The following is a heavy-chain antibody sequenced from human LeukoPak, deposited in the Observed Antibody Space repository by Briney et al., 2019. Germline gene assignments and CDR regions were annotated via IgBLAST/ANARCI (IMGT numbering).Heavy chain of an antibody. V-gene: IGHV5-51*01. Sequence: GESLKISCKGSGYSFTSYWIGGVRQMPGKGLEWMGIIYPGDSDTRYSPSFQGQVTISADKSISTAYLQWSSLKASDTAMYYCARQDIVVVPAANSYYYYMDVWGKGTTVTVSS. D-gene: IGHD2-2*01. CDR3: ARQDIVVVPAANSYYYYMDV. CDR2: IYPGDSDT. CDR1: GYSFTSYW. J-gene: IGHJ6*03.